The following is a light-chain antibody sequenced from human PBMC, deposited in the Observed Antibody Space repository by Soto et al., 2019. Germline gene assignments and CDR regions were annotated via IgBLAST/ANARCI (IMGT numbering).Light chain of an antibody. J-gene: IGKJ2*01. V-gene: IGKV4-1*01. CDR3: HQYYGSPYS. Sequence: DIAMTQSPDSLVVFLGERATINCKSGRTVLSTADNQNFLAWYQQRPGQPPKLLIYDASTRAPGVPDRFIGSGSATEFTLTVAGLQPEDVAVYYCHQYYGSPYSFGQGTRLEI. CDR1: RTVLSTADNQNF. CDR2: DAS.